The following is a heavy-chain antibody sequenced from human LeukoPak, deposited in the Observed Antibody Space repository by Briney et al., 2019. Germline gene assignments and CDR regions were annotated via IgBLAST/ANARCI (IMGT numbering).Heavy chain of an antibody. CDR2: ISSSSSYI. CDR3: ARTTTVTPRYYYYGMDV. CDR1: EFTFSSYS. V-gene: IGHV3-21*01. D-gene: IGHD4-17*01. J-gene: IGHJ6*02. Sequence: GGSLRLSCAASEFTFSSYSMNWVRQAPGKGLEWVSSISSSSSYIYYADSVKGRFTISRDNAKNSLYLQMNSLRAEDTAVYYCARTTTVTPRYYYYGMDVWGQGTTVTVSS.